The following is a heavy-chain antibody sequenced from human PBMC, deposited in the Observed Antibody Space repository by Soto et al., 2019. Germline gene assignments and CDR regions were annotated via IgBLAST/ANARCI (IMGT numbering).Heavy chain of an antibody. D-gene: IGHD7-27*01. J-gene: IGHJ4*02. V-gene: IGHV3-23*01. CDR1: GFTFILFA. CDR3: AKEVSLGSTVDLGY. Sequence: WGSLRLSCAASGFTFILFAIIFIRQSPGKGLEWVSTISGSGGSTYYADAVKGRFTISRDNSMGTLYLQMKSLRVEDTAIYYCAKEVSLGSTVDLGYWGQGALVTVSS. CDR2: ISGSGGST.